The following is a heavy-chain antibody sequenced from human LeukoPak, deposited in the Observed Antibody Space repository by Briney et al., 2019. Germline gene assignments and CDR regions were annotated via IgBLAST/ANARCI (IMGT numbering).Heavy chain of an antibody. V-gene: IGHV4-59*12. D-gene: IGHD3-16*02. CDR2: IYYSGST. J-gene: IGHJ4*02. CDR1: GGSISSYY. Sequence: TSETLSLTCTVSGGSISSYYWSWIRQPPGKGLEWIGYIYYSGSTNYNPSLKSRVTISVDTSKNQFSLKLSSVTAADTAVYYCARVYPAGYFDYWGQGTLVTVSS. CDR3: ARVYPAGYFDY.